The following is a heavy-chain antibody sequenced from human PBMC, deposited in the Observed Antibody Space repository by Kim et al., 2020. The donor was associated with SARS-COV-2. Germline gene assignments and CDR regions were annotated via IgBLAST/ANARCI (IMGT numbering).Heavy chain of an antibody. Sequence: SRVTISVDTSKNQCSLKLSSVTAADTAVYYCARQRAARRGNYYYYGMDVWGQGTTVTVSS. D-gene: IGHD6-6*01. J-gene: IGHJ6*02. V-gene: IGHV4-39*01. CDR3: ARQRAARRGNYYYYGMDV.